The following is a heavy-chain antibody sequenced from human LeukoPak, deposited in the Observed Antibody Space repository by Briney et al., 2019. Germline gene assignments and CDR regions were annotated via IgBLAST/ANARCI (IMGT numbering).Heavy chain of an antibody. D-gene: IGHD2-2*01. CDR2: IYTSGST. CDR3: ARVGAVPAAIPPQTYYYYYYMDV. V-gene: IGHV4-61*02. Sequence: SQTLSLTCTVSGGSISSGSYYWSWIRQPAGKGLEWIGRIYTSGSTNYNPSLKSRVTISVDTSKNQFSLKLSSVTAADTAVYYCARVGAVPAAIPPQTYYYYYYMDVGGKGTTVTVS. J-gene: IGHJ6*03. CDR1: GGSISSGSYY.